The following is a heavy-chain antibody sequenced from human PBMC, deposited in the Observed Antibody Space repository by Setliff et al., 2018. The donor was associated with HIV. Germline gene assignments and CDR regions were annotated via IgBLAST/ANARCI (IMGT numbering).Heavy chain of an antibody. CDR1: GYTFTSYY. Sequence: ASVKVSCKASGYTFTSYYMHWVRQAPGQGLEWMGIIYPSGGSTSYAQKFQGRVTMTRDTSTSTVYMELSSLRSEDTAVYYCARARHHGYNFPEAFDIWGQGTMVTVSS. CDR2: IYPSGGST. CDR3: ARARHHGYNFPEAFDI. V-gene: IGHV1-46*01. D-gene: IGHD5-12*01. J-gene: IGHJ3*02.